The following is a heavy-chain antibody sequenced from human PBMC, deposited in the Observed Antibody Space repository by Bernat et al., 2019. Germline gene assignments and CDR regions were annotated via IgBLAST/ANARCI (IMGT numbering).Heavy chain of an antibody. CDR3: ARKRPRGSSLFYLGMEL. J-gene: IGHJ6*01. Sequence: QVQLVQSGAEVKKPGASVKVSCKASGYTFSYYGISWVRQAPGQGLEWMGWVSGYNGNTDYAEKFQGRVTMTTDTSTNTVYMDLRSLGSDDTAVYYCARKRPRGSSLFYLGMELRGPGTTGIVSS. CDR2: VSGYNGNT. D-gene: IGHD3-3*01. V-gene: IGHV1-18*01. CDR1: GYTFSYYG.